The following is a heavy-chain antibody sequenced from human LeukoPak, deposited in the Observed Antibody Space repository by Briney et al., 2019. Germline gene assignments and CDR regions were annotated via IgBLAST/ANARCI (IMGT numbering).Heavy chain of an antibody. CDR1: GFTFSDYY. V-gene: IGHV3-11*04. CDR3: ARAYSSSSWLFDY. Sequence: PGGSLRLSCAASGFTFSDYYMSWIRQAPGKGLEWVSYISSSGSTIYYADSVKGRFTISRDNAKNSLYLQMNSLRAEDTAVYYCARAYSSSSWLFDYWGQGTLVTVSS. D-gene: IGHD6-6*01. CDR2: ISSSGSTI. J-gene: IGHJ4*02.